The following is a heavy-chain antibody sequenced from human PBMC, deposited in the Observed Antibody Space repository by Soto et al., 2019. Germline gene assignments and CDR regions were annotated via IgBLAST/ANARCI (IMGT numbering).Heavy chain of an antibody. Sequence: SETLSLTCTVSGAPITINYWSWIRQAPGKGLEWIGYIYYSGSTTYNPSLKSRVTMSADTSKDQFSLKLNSVTAADTAVYYCARFTYYYDSSGYYYDDYWGQGTLVTVSS. CDR1: GAPITINY. V-gene: IGHV4-59*01. CDR3: ARFTYYYDSSGYYYDDY. D-gene: IGHD3-22*01. CDR2: IYYSGST. J-gene: IGHJ4*02.